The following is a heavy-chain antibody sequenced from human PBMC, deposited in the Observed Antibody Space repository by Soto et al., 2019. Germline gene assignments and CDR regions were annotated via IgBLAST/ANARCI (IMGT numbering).Heavy chain of an antibody. Sequence: SETLSLTCAVSGGSISSGGYSWSWIRQPPGKGLEWIGYIYHSGSTNYNPSLKSRVTISVDTSKNQFSLKLSSVTAADTAVYYCARVFTDDYFLFDYWGQGTLVTVSS. CDR1: GGSISSGGYS. CDR3: ARVFTDDYFLFDY. CDR2: IYHSGST. J-gene: IGHJ4*02. D-gene: IGHD5-12*01. V-gene: IGHV4-30-2*01.